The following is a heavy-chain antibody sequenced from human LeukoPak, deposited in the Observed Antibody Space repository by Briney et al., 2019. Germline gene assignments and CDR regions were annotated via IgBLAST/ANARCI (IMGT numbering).Heavy chain of an antibody. CDR2: IYYSGST. Sequence: QPSETLSLTCTVSGGSISSSSYYWGWIRQPPGKGLEWIGSIYYSGSTYYNPSLKSRVTISVDTSKNQFSLKLSSVTAADTAVYYCARDGRIVALDYWGQGTLVTVSS. CDR1: GGSISSSSYY. CDR3: ARDGRIVALDY. J-gene: IGHJ4*02. V-gene: IGHV4-39*07. D-gene: IGHD2-15*01.